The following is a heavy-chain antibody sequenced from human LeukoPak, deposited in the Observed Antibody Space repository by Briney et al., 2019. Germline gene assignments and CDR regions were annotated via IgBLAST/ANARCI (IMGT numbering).Heavy chain of an antibody. CDR2: INHSGST. Sequence: PSETLSLTCAVYGGSFSGYYWSWIRQPPGKGLEWIGEINHSGSTNYNPSLKSRVTISVDTSKNQFSLKLSSVTAADTAVYYCASLGSGSLGGWFDPWGQGTLVTVSS. J-gene: IGHJ5*02. CDR3: ASLGSGSLGGWFDP. V-gene: IGHV4-34*01. D-gene: IGHD3-10*01. CDR1: GGSFSGYY.